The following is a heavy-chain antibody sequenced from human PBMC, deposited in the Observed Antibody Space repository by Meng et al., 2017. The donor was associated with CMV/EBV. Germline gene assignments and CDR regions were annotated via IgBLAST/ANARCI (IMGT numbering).Heavy chain of an antibody. D-gene: IGHD6-6*01. CDR3: ARDLLKGGIAARPAGMGY. CDR1: GFTFSSYA. J-gene: IGHJ4*02. CDR2: ISYDGSNK. V-gene: IGHV3-30-3*01. Sequence: GGSLRLSCAASGFTFSSYAMHWVRQAPGKGLEWVAVISYDGSNKYYADSVKGRFTISRDNSKNTLYLQMNSLRAEDTAVYYCARDLLKGGIAARPAGMGYWGQGTLVTVSS.